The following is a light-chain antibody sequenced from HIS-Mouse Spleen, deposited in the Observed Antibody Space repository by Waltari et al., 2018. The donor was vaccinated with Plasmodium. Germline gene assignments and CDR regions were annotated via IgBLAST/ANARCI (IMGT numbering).Light chain of an antibody. CDR2: ADS. CDR3: YSTDSSGNHRV. V-gene: IGLV3-10*01. Sequence: SYELTQPPSVSVSPGQTARITCSGAALPKKYAYWYQQKSGQAPVLVIYADSNRPSGIPERFSGSSSGTMATLTISGAQVEDEADYYCYSTDSSGNHRVFGGGTKLTVL. J-gene: IGLJ3*02. CDR1: ALPKKY.